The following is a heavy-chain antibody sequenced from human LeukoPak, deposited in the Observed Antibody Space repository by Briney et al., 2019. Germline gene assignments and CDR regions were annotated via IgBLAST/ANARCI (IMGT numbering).Heavy chain of an antibody. J-gene: IGHJ6*04. D-gene: IGHD3-10*01. V-gene: IGHV1-69*01. CDR1: GGTFSSYA. CDR3: ARDGPYGSGSPNYYYYGMDV. CDR2: IIPIFGTA. Sequence: ASVKVSCKASGGTFSSYAISWVRQAPGQGLEWMGGIIPIFGTANYAQKFQGRLTITADESTSTAYMELSSLRSGDTAVYYCARDGPYGSGSPNYYYYGMDVWGKGTTVTVSS.